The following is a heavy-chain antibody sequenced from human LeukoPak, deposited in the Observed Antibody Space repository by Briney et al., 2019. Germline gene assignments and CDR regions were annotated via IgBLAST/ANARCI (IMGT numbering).Heavy chain of an antibody. D-gene: IGHD3-10*01. V-gene: IGHV1-69*04. J-gene: IGHJ4*02. Sequence: ASVKVSCKASGGTFSSYAISWVRQAPGQGLEWMGRIIPILGIANYAQKFQGRVTITAGKSTSTAYMELSSLRSEDTAVYYCARGPLTGVTLFDYWGQGTLVTVSS. CDR1: GGTFSSYA. CDR3: ARGPLTGVTLFDY. CDR2: IIPILGIA.